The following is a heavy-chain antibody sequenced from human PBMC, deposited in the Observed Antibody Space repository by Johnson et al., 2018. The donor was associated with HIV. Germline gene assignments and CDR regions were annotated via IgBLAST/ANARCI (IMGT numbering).Heavy chain of an antibody. CDR2: ISGSGGST. D-gene: IGHD3-10*01. V-gene: IGHV3-23*04. J-gene: IGHJ3*02. Sequence: VQLVESGGGLVQPGGSLRLSCAASGFTFNFYAMSWVRQAPGKGLKWVSAISGSGGSTYYADSVKGRFTISRDNSKNTLYLQMNSLRAEDTAVYFCATEYGSGSYYTYAFDIWGQGTMVTVSS. CDR3: ATEYGSGSYYTYAFDI. CDR1: GFTFNFYA.